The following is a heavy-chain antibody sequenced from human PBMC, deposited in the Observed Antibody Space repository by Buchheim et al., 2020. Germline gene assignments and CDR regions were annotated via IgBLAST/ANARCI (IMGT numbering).Heavy chain of an antibody. CDR3: AREIPGIAAFGQDWFDP. CDR1: GFTFSSYW. J-gene: IGHJ5*02. Sequence: EVQLVESGGGLVQPGGSLRLSCAASGFTFSSYWMSWVRQAPGKGLEWVANIKQDGSEKYYVDSVKGRLTISRDNAKNSLYLQMNSLRAEDTAVYYCAREIPGIAAFGQDWFDPWGQGTL. V-gene: IGHV3-7*01. CDR2: IKQDGSEK. D-gene: IGHD6-13*01.